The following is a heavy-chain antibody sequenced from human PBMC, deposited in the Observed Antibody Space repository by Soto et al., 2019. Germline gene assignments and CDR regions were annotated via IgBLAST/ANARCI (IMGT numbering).Heavy chain of an antibody. V-gene: IGHV1-69*13. Sequence: ASVKVSCKASGGTFSSYAISWVRQAPGQGLEWMGGIIPIFGTANYAQKFQGRVTITADESTSTAYMELSSLRSEDTAVYYCASPSGDLLFPYYYYYGMDVWGQGTTVTVSS. D-gene: IGHD1-26*01. CDR3: ASPSGDLLFPYYYYYGMDV. CDR2: IIPIFGTA. J-gene: IGHJ6*02. CDR1: GGTFSSYA.